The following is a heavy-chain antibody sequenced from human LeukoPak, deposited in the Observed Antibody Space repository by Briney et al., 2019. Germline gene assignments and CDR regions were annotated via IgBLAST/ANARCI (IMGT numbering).Heavy chain of an antibody. J-gene: IGHJ4*02. CDR2: ISDSGGST. V-gene: IGHV3-23*01. CDR3: ATQTWGRDGYNMPFDY. Sequence: GGSLRLSCAASGFTFSSYAMSWVRQAPGKGLEWVSGISDSGGSTDYADPVKGRFTISRDNSKNTLYLQMNSLRVEDTAVYYCATQTWGRDGYNMPFDYWGQGTLVTVSS. CDR1: GFTFSSYA. D-gene: IGHD5-24*01.